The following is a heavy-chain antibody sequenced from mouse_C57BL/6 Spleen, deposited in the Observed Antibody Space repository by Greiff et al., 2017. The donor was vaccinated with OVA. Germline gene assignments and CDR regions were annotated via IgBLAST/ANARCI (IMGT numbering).Heavy chain of an antibody. CDR2: ISDGGSYT. CDR3: ASLELHYFDY. CDR1: GFTFSSYA. Sequence: EVKLMESGGGLVKPGGSLKLSCAASGFTFSSYAMSWVRQTPEKRLEWVATISDGGSYTYYPDNVKGRFTISRDNAKNNLYLQMSHLKSEDTAMYYCASLELHYFDYWGQGTTLTVSS. V-gene: IGHV5-4*03. J-gene: IGHJ2*01.